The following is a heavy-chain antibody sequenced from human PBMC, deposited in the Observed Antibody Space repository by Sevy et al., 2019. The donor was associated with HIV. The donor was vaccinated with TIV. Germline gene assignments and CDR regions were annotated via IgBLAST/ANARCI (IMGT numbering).Heavy chain of an antibody. CDR1: GFTFSSYE. CDR2: ISSSGTTI. Sequence: GGSLRLSCAASGFTFSSYEMTWVRQAPGKGLEWVSSISSSGTTIYYGDFVEARFTISRDNPKNSLYLQMRSLRAEDTAVYYCARKGGAYDIGFDPWGQGTLVTVSS. D-gene: IGHD3-22*01. J-gene: IGHJ5*02. V-gene: IGHV3-48*03. CDR3: ARKGGAYDIGFDP.